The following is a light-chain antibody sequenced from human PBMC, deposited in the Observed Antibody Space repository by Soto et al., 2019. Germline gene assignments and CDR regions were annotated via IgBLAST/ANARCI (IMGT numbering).Light chain of an antibody. CDR2: KAS. Sequence: DIQMTQSPSTLSASVGDRVTITCRASQSISNWLAWYQQKPGKAPKLLIYKASSLESGVPSRFSGSGSGPDFTLTISSLQPDDFATYYCQHYTSYSITFGQGTRLEIK. CDR1: QSISNW. V-gene: IGKV1-5*03. CDR3: QHYTSYSIT. J-gene: IGKJ5*01.